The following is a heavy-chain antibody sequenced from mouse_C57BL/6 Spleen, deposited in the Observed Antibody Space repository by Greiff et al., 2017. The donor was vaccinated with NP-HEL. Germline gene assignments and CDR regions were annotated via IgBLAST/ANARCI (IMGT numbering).Heavy chain of an antibody. CDR1: GFTFTDYY. CDR3: ARWHYYGSSPFAY. CDR2: IRNKANGYTT. V-gene: IGHV7-3*01. D-gene: IGHD1-1*01. J-gene: IGHJ3*01. Sequence: EVKLMESGGGLVQPGGSLSLSCAASGFTFTDYYMSWVRQPPGKALEWLGFIRNKANGYTTEYSASVKGRFTISRDNSQSILYLQMNALRAEDSATYYCARWHYYGSSPFAYWGQGTLVTVSA.